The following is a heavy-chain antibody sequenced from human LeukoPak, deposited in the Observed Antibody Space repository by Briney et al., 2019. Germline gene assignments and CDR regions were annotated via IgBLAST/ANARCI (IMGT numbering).Heavy chain of an antibody. J-gene: IGHJ4*02. V-gene: IGHV4-39*07. CDR2: IYYSGST. D-gene: IGHD5-12*01. Sequence: SETLSLTCTVSGGSISSSSYYWGWIRQPPGKGLEWIGSIYYSGSTYYNPSLKSRVTISVDTSKNQFSLKLSSVTAADTAIYYCARKDPGYSGYSDFDYWGQGTLVTVSP. CDR3: ARKDPGYSGYSDFDY. CDR1: GGSISSSSYY.